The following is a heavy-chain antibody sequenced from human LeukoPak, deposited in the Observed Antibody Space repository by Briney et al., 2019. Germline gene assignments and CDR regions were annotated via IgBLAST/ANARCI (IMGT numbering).Heavy chain of an antibody. J-gene: IGHJ4*02. Sequence: GGSLRLSCAASGFTFSSYWMSWVRQAPGKGLEWVAVIWYDGSNKYYADSVKGRFTISRDNSKNTLYLQMNSLRAEDTAVYYCARGPDVLRFLEWLSNAAFDYWGQGTLVTVSS. D-gene: IGHD3-3*01. V-gene: IGHV3-33*08. CDR3: ARGPDVLRFLEWLSNAAFDY. CDR1: GFTFSSYW. CDR2: IWYDGSNK.